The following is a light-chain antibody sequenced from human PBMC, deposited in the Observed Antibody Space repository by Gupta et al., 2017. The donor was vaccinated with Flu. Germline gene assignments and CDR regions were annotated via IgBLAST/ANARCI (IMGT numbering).Light chain of an antibody. V-gene: IGKV3-15*01. J-gene: IGKJ2*01. CDR3: QQYSDWSLYT. Sequence: ERATLSCRASQSVGSKLAWYQQKPGQAPRILMYGASTRATGIPARFSGSGSGTEFTLTISSLQSEDFAVYYCQQYSDWSLYTFGQGTKLEIK. CDR1: QSVGSK. CDR2: GAS.